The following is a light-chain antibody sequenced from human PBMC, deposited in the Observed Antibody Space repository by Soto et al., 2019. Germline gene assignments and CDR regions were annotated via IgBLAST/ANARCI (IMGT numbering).Light chain of an antibody. J-gene: IGLJ2*01. V-gene: IGLV2-14*01. Sequence: QSALTQPASVSRSPGQSITISCTGTSSDVGGYNYVSWYQQHPGKAPKLMIYEVSNRPSGVSYRFSGSKSGNTASPTISGLQAEDEADYYCSSYTTSSTVIFGGGTKLTVL. CDR1: SSDVGGYNY. CDR3: SSYTTSSTVI. CDR2: EVS.